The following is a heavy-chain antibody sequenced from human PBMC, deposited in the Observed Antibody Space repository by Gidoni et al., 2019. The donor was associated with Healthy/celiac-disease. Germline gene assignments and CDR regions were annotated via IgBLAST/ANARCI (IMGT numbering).Heavy chain of an antibody. J-gene: IGHJ5*02. CDR1: GFTFSGYA. V-gene: IGHV3-23*01. Sequence: EVQLLESGGGLVQPGGSLRLSCAASGFTFSGYARSWVPQAPGQGLEWVSAISGSGGSTYYADSVKGRFTISRDNSKNTLYLQMNSLRAEDTAVYYCAKGATGYQLLSWFDPWGQGTLVTVSS. CDR2: ISGSGGST. D-gene: IGHD2-2*01. CDR3: AKGATGYQLLSWFDP.